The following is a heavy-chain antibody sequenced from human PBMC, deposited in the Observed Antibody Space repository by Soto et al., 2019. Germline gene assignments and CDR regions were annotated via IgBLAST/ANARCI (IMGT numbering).Heavy chain of an antibody. CDR2: IIPIFGTA. CDR1: GGTFSSYA. J-gene: IGHJ6*02. CDR3: ARGGDDILTPYYYYGMDV. D-gene: IGHD3-9*01. Sequence: ASVKVSCKASGGTFSSYAISWVRQAPGQGLEWMGGIIPIFGTANYAQKFQGRVTITADESTSTAYMELSSLRSEDTAVYYCARGGDDILTPYYYYGMDVWGQGTTVTVSS. V-gene: IGHV1-69*13.